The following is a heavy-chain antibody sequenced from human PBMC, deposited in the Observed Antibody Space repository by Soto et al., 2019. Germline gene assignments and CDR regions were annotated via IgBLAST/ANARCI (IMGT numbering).Heavy chain of an antibody. Sequence: ASVKVSCKASGYTFTSYDINWLRHATGQGLEWRGWMNPNSGNTGYAQKFQVRVTMTRTTSIPTAYMELSSLRSQATAVYYCARGWGRAGMDVWGKGTRVSVSS. CDR2: MNPNSGNT. V-gene: IGHV1-8*01. CDR3: ARGWGRAGMDV. CDR1: GYTFTSYD. J-gene: IGHJ6*04. D-gene: IGHD7-27*01.